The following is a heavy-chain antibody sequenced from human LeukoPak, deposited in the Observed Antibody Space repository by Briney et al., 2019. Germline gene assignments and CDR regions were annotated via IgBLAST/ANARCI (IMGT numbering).Heavy chain of an antibody. CDR3: ATYSSSSPGY. Sequence: SETLCLTCTVSGYSISSGYYWGWIRQPPGKGLEWIGSIYHSGTTYYNPSLKSRVTISIDTSKNQFSLKLSSVTAADTAVYYCATYSSSSPGYWGQGTLVTVSS. CDR2: IYHSGTT. J-gene: IGHJ4*02. D-gene: IGHD6-13*01. V-gene: IGHV4-38-2*02. CDR1: GYSISSGYY.